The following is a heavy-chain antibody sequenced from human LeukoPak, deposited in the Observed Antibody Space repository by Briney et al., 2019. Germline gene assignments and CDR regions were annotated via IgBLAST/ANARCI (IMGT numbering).Heavy chain of an antibody. J-gene: IGHJ4*02. CDR3: ARDRFTGYSSSWSGYYFDY. Sequence: ASVKVSCKASGYTFTGYYMHWVRQAPGQGLEWMGGIIPIFGTANYAQKFQGRVTITTDESTSTAYMELSSLRSEDTAVYYCARDRFTGYSSSWSGYYFDYWGQGTLVTVSS. CDR1: GYTFTGYY. D-gene: IGHD6-13*01. CDR2: IIPIFGTA. V-gene: IGHV1-69*05.